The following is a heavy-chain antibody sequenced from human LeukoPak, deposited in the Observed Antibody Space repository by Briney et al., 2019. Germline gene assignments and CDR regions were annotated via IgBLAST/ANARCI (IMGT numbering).Heavy chain of an antibody. Sequence: QAGGSLRLSCAASGFTVITNYMSWVRQAPGKGLEWVSVIYSDGTTHYADSVKGRFTISRDNAKNSLYLQMNSLRAEDTAVYCCARDAVSVTGEGVAFDIWGQGTMVTVSS. CDR2: IYSDGTT. CDR3: ARDAVSVTGEGVAFDI. D-gene: IGHD2-21*02. J-gene: IGHJ3*02. V-gene: IGHV3-66*01. CDR1: GFTVITNY.